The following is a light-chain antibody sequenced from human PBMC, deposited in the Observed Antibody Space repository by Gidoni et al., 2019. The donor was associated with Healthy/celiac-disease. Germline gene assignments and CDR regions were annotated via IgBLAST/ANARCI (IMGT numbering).Light chain of an antibody. CDR1: QSVSSSY. CDR2: GAS. Sequence: EIVLTQSPCTLSLSPWERATLSCRASQSVSSSYLAWYQQKPGQAPRLLIYGASSRATGIPDRFSGSGSGTDFTLTISRLEPEDFAVYYCQQYGSSPLFTFGPGTKVDIK. V-gene: IGKV3-20*01. CDR3: QQYGSSPLFT. J-gene: IGKJ3*01.